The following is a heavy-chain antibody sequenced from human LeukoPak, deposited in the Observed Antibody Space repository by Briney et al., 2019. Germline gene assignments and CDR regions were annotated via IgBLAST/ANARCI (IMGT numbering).Heavy chain of an antibody. CDR2: IYYSGDT. CDR3: ARVIGYSSGWYTFDY. D-gene: IGHD6-19*01. Sequence: PSETLSLTCTVSGGAISSSNYYWGWIRQPPGKGLEWIGSIYYSGDTYYNPSLKSRVTISVDASKTQFSLKLSSVTAADTAVYYCARVIGYSSGWYTFDYWGQGTLVTVSS. J-gene: IGHJ4*02. CDR1: GGAISSSNYY. V-gene: IGHV4-39*01.